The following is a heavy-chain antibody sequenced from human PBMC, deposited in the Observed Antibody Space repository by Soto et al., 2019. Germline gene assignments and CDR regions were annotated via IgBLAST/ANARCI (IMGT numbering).Heavy chain of an antibody. CDR2: IFDSGST. D-gene: IGHD2-8*01. CDR1: GGSISGSVHS. CDR3: AIEIMPLTNDWYFDR. J-gene: IGHJ2*01. Sequence: QVQLQESGPGLVKPSETMSLTCTVSGGSISGSVHSWSWIRQPPGKGLEWIGHIFDSGSTYYNPSLKSRLTISVDTSKNQFSLSLSSVTAADTAVYYCAIEIMPLTNDWYFDRWGRGTLGTDSS. V-gene: IGHV4-30-4*01.